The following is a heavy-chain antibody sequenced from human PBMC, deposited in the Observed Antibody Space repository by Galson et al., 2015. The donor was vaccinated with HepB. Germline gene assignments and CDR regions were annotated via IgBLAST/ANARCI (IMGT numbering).Heavy chain of an antibody. D-gene: IGHD5-24*01. CDR3: ASSPDRMATIPTVFDP. CDR2: ISSSSSYI. J-gene: IGHJ5*02. Sequence: SLRLSCAASGFTFSSYSMNWVRQAPGKGLEWVSSISSSSSYIYYADSVKGRFTISRDNAKNSLYLQMNSLRAEDTAVYYCASSPDRMATIPTVFDPWGQGTLVTVSS. CDR1: GFTFSSYS. V-gene: IGHV3-21*01.